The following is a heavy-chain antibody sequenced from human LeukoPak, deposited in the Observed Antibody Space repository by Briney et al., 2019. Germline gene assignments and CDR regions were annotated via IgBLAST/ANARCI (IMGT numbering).Heavy chain of an antibody. J-gene: IGHJ4*02. D-gene: IGHD5-12*01. Sequence: PGGSLRLSCAASGFTVSSDYMSWVRQAPGKGLEWVGFIRSEAHDTTPQYGASVQGRFTISKDDSRRIAFLQMSSLKTEDTAVYYCSRAAGYDFILEYWGQGTLVTVSS. CDR2: IRSEAHDTTP. V-gene: IGHV3-71*01. CDR3: SRAAGYDFILEY. CDR1: GFTVSSDY.